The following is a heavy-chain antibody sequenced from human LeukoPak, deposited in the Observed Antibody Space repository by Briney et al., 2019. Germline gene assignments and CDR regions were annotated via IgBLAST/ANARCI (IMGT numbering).Heavy chain of an antibody. V-gene: IGHV4-59*01. CDR2: IYYSGNT. Sequence: SETLSLTXTVSGGSISSYYWSWIRQPPGKGLEWIGYIYYSGNTNYNPSLKSRVTISVDTSKNLFSLKLNSVTTADTAVYYCARFPQGGFNYFDYWGQGALVTVSS. CDR1: GGSISSYY. J-gene: IGHJ4*02. D-gene: IGHD5-24*01. CDR3: ARFPQGGFNYFDY.